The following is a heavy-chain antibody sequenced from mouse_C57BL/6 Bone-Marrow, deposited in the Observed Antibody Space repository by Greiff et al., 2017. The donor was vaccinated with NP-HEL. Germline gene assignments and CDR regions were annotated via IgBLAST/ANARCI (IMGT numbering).Heavy chain of an antibody. CDR1: GFTFSSYG. D-gene: IGHD1-1*01. Sequence: DVKLVESGGDLVKPGGSLKLSCAASGFTFSSYGMSWVRQTPDKRLEWVATISSGGSYTYYPDSVKGRFTISRDNAKNTLYLQMSSLKSEDTAMYYCARPLYYYGSSLYWYFDVWGTGTTVTVSS. CDR2: ISSGGSYT. J-gene: IGHJ1*03. CDR3: ARPLYYYGSSLYWYFDV. V-gene: IGHV5-6*02.